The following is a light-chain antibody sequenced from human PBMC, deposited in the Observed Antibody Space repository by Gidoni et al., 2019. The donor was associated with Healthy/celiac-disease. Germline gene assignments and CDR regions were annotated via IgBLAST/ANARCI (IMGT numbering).Light chain of an antibody. J-gene: IGKJ5*01. CDR1: QSVSSY. V-gene: IGKV3-11*01. CDR2: DAS. CDR3: QQRSNWPT. Sequence: DIVLTQSPATLSLSPGERATLSCRASQSVSSYLAWYQQKPGQAPRLPIYDASNRATGIPARFSGSGSGTDFTLTISSLEPEDFAVYYCQQRSNWPTFGQGTRLEIK.